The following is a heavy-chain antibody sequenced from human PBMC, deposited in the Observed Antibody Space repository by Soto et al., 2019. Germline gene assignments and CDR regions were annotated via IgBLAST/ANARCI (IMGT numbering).Heavy chain of an antibody. CDR3: ARGTWSGYKRYYFEF. CDR1: GGSFSGYY. CDR2: INHSGST. J-gene: IGHJ4*02. V-gene: IGHV4-34*01. D-gene: IGHD3-3*01. Sequence: SETLSLTCAVYGGSFSGYYWSWIRQPPGKGLEWIGEINHSGSTNYNPSLKSRVTISVDTSKNQFSLKLNSVTAADTAVYYCARGTWSGYKRYYFEFWGRGAPVAVAS.